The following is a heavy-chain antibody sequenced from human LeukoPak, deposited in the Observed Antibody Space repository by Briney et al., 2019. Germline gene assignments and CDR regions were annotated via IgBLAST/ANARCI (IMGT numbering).Heavy chain of an antibody. V-gene: IGHV3-21*01. CDR3: AKGGEQWLPYLYWYFDL. Sequence: GGSLRLSCAASAFIFSDYTMSWVRQTPGKGLEWVSSIDSENSYMYYADSVKGRFTISRDNAKNSLFLQMNSLRAEDTAVYFCAKGGEQWLPYLYWYFDLWGRGTLVTVSS. J-gene: IGHJ2*01. CDR1: AFIFSDYT. D-gene: IGHD6-19*01. CDR2: IDSENSYM.